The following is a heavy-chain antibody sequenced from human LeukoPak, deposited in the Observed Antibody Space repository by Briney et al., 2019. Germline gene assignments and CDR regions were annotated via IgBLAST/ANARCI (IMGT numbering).Heavy chain of an antibody. V-gene: IGHV5-51*01. CDR3: ARHRRDDWSFDY. CDR2: IYPGDSDP. J-gene: IGHJ4*02. D-gene: IGHD3-9*01. Sequence: GESLKISCKGSGYSFTRYWIGWVRQMPGKGLEWMGIIYPGDSDPRYSPSFQGQVTISADKSISTAYLQWSSLKASDTATYYCARHRRDDWSFDYWGQGTLVTVSS. CDR1: GYSFTRYW.